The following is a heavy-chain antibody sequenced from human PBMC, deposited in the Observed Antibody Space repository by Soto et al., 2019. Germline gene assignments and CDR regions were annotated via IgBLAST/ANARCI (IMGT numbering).Heavy chain of an antibody. CDR3: ARVPDY. D-gene: IGHD2-2*01. CDR1: GGSISSGDYS. Sequence: QLQLQESGSGLVKPSQTLSLTCAVSGGSISSGDYSWSWIRQPPGKGREWIGYMYHSGSTYYNPFLKSRVTISIDRGKNQFSLKLSSVTAADTAVYYCARVPDYWGQGILVTVSS. V-gene: IGHV4-30-2*01. J-gene: IGHJ4*02. CDR2: MYHSGST.